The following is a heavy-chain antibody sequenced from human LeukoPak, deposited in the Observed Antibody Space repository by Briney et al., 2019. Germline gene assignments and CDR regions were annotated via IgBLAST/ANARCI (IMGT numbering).Heavy chain of an antibody. D-gene: IGHD1-26*01. CDR2: ISGSGGST. J-gene: IGHJ5*02. Sequence: GGSLRLSCAASGFTFSSYAMSWVRQAPGKGLEWVSAISGSGGSTYYADSVKGRFTISRDNSKNTLYLQMNSLRAEDTAVYYCAKPSIVGAKIRPNWFDPWGQGTLVTVSS. CDR3: AKPSIVGAKIRPNWFDP. V-gene: IGHV3-23*01. CDR1: GFTFSSYA.